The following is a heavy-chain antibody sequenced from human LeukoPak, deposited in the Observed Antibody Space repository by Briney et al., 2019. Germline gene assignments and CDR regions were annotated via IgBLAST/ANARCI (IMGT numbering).Heavy chain of an antibody. D-gene: IGHD2-21*02. CDR3: ARARTAYFDY. CDR1: GYTFTSYG. J-gene: IGHJ4*02. V-gene: IGHV1-18*01. Sequence: ASVKVSCKASGYTFTSYGISWVRQAPGQGLEWMGWISAYNGNTNYAQKFQGRVTMTRDTSTSTVYMELSSLRSEDTAVYYCARARTAYFDYWGQGTLVTVSS. CDR2: ISAYNGNT.